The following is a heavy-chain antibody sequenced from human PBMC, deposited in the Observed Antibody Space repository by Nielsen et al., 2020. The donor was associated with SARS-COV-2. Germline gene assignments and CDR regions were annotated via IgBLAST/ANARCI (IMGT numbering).Heavy chain of an antibody. CDR1: GGSINTASYY. Sequence: SETLSLTCTVSGGSINTASYYWRWIRQHPGWGLEWVGYIYHTGSTYYNAALESRVTISADMSQNQFSLQLTSLTAADTAVYYCARGIRPRHVFDIWGQGTMVTVSS. CDR2: IYHTGST. V-gene: IGHV4-31*03. J-gene: IGHJ3*02. CDR3: ARGIRPRHVFDI. D-gene: IGHD1-14*01.